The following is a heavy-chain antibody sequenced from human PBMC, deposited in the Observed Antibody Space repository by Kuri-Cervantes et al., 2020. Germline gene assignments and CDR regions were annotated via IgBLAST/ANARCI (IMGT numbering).Heavy chain of an antibody. D-gene: IGHD6-25*01. CDR2: ISSDGSNK. Sequence: GESLKISCAASGFTFSSYEMNWVRQAPGKGLEWVAIISSDGSNKYYADSVKGRFTISKDTSKNMLFLQMNSLRAEDTAVYYCAKASSSGPGWFDAWGQGTLVTVSS. J-gene: IGHJ5*02. CDR3: AKASSSGPGWFDA. CDR1: GFTFSSYE. V-gene: IGHV3-30*18.